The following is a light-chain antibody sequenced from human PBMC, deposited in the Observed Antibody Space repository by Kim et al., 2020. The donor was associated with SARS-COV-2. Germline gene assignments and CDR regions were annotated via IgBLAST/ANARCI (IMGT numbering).Light chain of an antibody. J-gene: IGLJ2*01. CDR3: QAWDSNTVV. CDR2: QNT. CDR1: KLGDKN. V-gene: IGLV3-1*01. Sequence: SYELTQAPSVSVSPGQTASITCSGNKLGDKNVCWYQKKAGQSPVLVIHQNTKRPSGIPERFSGSNSGNTATLTISGTQAMDEADYYCQAWDSNTVV.